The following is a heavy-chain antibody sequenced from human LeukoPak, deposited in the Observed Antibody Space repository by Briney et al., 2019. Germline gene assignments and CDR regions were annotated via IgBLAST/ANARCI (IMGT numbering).Heavy chain of an antibody. J-gene: IGHJ6*03. D-gene: IGHD2-2*01. CDR3: ARSFYGHDPYYCYMDV. Sequence: GGSLRLSCAASEFTLRNYWMSWVRQAPGKGLEWVATIKEDGSEKYYVDSVKGRFTISRENAKNSLYLQMDSLRAEDTAVYYCARSFYGHDPYYCYMDVWGKGTTVTVSS. CDR1: EFTLRNYW. V-gene: IGHV3-7*01. CDR2: IKEDGSEK.